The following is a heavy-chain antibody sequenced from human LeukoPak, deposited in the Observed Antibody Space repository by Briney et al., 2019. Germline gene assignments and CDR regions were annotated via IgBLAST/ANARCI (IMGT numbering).Heavy chain of an antibody. D-gene: IGHD2-2*01. CDR1: GGSISSGSYY. CDR2: IYTSGST. J-gene: IGHJ4*02. V-gene: IGHV4-61*02. Sequence: SETLSLTCTVSGGSISSGSYYWSWIRQPAGKGLEWIGRIYTSGSTNYNPSLKSRVTISVDTSKNQFSLKLSSVTAADTAVYYCARHPAYCSSTSCHYDYWGQGTLVTVSS. CDR3: ARHPAYCSSTSCHYDY.